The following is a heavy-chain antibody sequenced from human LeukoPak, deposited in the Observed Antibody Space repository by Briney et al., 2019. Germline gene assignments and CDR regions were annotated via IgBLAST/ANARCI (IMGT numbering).Heavy chain of an antibody. Sequence: PGGSLRLSCAASGFTFSDYYMSWIRQAPGKGLEWVSHISSSSSYINYADSVKGRFTISRDNAKNSLYRQMNSLRAEDTAVYYCATSSYSSSWSIFDYWGQGTLVTVSS. CDR1: GFTFSDYY. V-gene: IGHV3-11*03. D-gene: IGHD6-13*01. CDR2: ISSSSSYI. J-gene: IGHJ4*02. CDR3: ATSSYSSSWSIFDY.